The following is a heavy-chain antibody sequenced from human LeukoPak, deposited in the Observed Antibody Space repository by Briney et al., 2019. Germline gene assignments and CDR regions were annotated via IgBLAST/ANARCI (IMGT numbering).Heavy chain of an antibody. CDR3: AKEGYCSSTSCYDAFDI. Sequence: TGGSLRLSCAASGFTVSSNYMSWVRQAPGKGLEWVSVIYTGGGTYYADSVKGRFTISRDNSKNTLYLQMNSLRAEDTAVYYCAKEGYCSSTSCYDAFDIWGQGTMVTVSS. D-gene: IGHD2-2*01. V-gene: IGHV3-53*01. CDR1: GFTVSSNY. CDR2: IYTGGGT. J-gene: IGHJ3*02.